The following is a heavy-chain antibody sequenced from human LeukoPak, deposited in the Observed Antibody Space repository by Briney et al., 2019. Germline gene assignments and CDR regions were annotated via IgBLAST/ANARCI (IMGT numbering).Heavy chain of an antibody. CDR2: ISYDGSNK. J-gene: IGHJ4*02. D-gene: IGHD4-17*01. V-gene: IGHV3-30*18. CDR3: AKSLIGDQYYFDY. Sequence: GGSLRLSCAASGFTFSSYGMHWVRQAPGKGLEWVAVISYDGSNKYYADSVKGRFTISRDNSKNTLYLQMNSLRAEDTAVYYCAKSLIGDQYYFDYWGQGTLVTVSS. CDR1: GFTFSSYG.